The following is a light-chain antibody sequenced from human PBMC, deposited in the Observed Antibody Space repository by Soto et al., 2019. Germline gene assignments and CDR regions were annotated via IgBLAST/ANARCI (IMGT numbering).Light chain of an antibody. CDR3: HQHNNWWT. CDR1: QSLTSY. CDR2: GIS. Sequence: EIVMTQSPATLSVSPGETATLSCRASQSLTSYLAWYQQKPDQAPRLLIYGISTRATDIPARFSGSGSGTEFTLTISSLQSEDFGVYYCHQHNNWWTFGQGTRWIS. V-gene: IGKV3-15*01. J-gene: IGKJ1*01.